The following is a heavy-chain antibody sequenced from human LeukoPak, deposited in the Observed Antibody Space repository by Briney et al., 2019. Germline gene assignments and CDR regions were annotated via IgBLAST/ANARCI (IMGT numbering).Heavy chain of an antibody. D-gene: IGHD2-15*01. Sequence: PGGSLRLSCAASGFTLSSFGMSWVRQAPGKGLEWVSTVSGSSSTTYYADSVKGRLTISRDNSNNTLYLQMNSLRVDDTAVYYCAKPHTPYCRGGPCYLFDYWGQGTLVTVSS. CDR2: VSGSSSTT. J-gene: IGHJ4*02. CDR1: GFTLSSFG. V-gene: IGHV3-23*01. CDR3: AKPHTPYCRGGPCYLFDY.